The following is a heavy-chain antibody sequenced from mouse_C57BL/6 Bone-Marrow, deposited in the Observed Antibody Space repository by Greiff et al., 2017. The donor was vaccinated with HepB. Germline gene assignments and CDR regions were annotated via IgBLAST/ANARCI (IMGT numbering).Heavy chain of an antibody. Sequence: EVKVVESVAELVRPGASVKLSCTASGFNIKNTYMHWVKQRPEQGLEWIGRIDPANGNTKYAPKFQGKATITADTSSNTAYLQLSSLTSEDTAIYYCARVYYGSSLDDYCGQGTTLTVSS. J-gene: IGHJ2*01. V-gene: IGHV14-3*01. D-gene: IGHD1-1*01. CDR2: IDPANGNT. CDR1: GFNIKNTY. CDR3: ARVYYGSSLDDY.